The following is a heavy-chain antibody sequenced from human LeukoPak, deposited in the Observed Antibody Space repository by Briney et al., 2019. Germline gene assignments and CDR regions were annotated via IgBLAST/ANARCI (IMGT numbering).Heavy chain of an antibody. V-gene: IGHV4-4*07. CDR3: AKETSSSFDY. CDR1: GGSINGYS. Sequence: SETLSLTCTVSGGSINGYSWNWIRQPAGGGLEYIGRVYTNGTTTYSPALKTRVTMSADTSQNQFSLNLHSVTAADTAVYYCAKETSSSFDYWGQGTLVTVSS. CDR2: VYTNGTT. J-gene: IGHJ4*02. D-gene: IGHD6-6*01.